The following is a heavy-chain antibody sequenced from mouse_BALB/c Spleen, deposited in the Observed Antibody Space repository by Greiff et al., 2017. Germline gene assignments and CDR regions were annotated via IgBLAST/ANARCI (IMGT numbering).Heavy chain of an antibody. Sequence: VKLQESGPGLVQPSQSLSITCTVSGFSLTSYGVHWVRQSPGKGLEWLGVIWSGGSTDYNAAFISRLSISKDNSKSQVFFKMNSLQADDTAIYYCAPTTDYYAMDYWGQGTSVTVSS. D-gene: IGHD2-12*01. V-gene: IGHV2-4-1*01. CDR3: APTTDYYAMDY. CDR1: GFSLTSYG. CDR2: IWSGGST. J-gene: IGHJ4*01.